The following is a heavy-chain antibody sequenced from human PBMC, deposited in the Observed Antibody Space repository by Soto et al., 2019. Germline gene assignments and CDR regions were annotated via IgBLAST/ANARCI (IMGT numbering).Heavy chain of an antibody. Sequence: GGSLRLSCAASGFTFDDYAMHWVRQAPGKGLEWVSGISWNSGSIGYADSVKGRFTISRDNAKNSLYLQMNSLRAEDTALYYCAKDTSGGYSSGWYITFYYFDYWGQGTLVTVSS. CDR2: ISWNSGSI. CDR1: GFTFDDYA. CDR3: AKDTSGGYSSGWYITFYYFDY. V-gene: IGHV3-9*01. D-gene: IGHD6-19*01. J-gene: IGHJ4*02.